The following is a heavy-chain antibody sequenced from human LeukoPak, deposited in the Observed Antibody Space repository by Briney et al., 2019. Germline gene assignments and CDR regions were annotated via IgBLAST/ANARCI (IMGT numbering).Heavy chain of an antibody. CDR3: ARMVDYGENFDY. CDR2: IIPIFGTA. Sequence: SVKVSCKASGGTFSSYAISWVRQAPGQGLEWMGGIIPIFGTANYAQQFQGRVTITADESTSTAYMELSSLRSEDTAVYYCARMVDYGENFDYWGQGTLVTVSS. V-gene: IGHV1-69*13. CDR1: GGTFSSYA. D-gene: IGHD4-17*01. J-gene: IGHJ4*02.